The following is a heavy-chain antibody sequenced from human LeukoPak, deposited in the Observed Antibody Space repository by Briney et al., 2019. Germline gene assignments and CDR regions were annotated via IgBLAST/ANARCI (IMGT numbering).Heavy chain of an antibody. Sequence: GRSLRLSCVISGFTSDEHAMHWVRQAPGKGLEWVSGIFWKSGGTGYADSVKGRFTISRDISKNTLYLQMNSLRPEDTAVYYCAKEGTMSSGTRDLDYWGQGTLVTVSS. D-gene: IGHD1-1*01. CDR1: GFTSDEHA. CDR3: AKEGTMSSGTRDLDY. CDR2: IFWKSGGT. V-gene: IGHV3-9*02. J-gene: IGHJ4*02.